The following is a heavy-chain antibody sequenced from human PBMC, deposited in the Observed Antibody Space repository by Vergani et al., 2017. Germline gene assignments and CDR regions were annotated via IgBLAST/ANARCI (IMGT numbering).Heavy chain of an antibody. CDR1: GGSISSGYY. J-gene: IGHJ4*02. V-gene: IGHV4-38-2*02. CDR2: IYHSGST. CDR3: ARATIIHLDY. D-gene: IGHD3-10*01. Sequence: QLQLQESGPGLVKPSETLSLTCTVSGGSISSGYYWGWIRQPPGKGLEWIGSIYHSGSTYYNPSLKSRVTISVDTSKNQFSLKLSSVTAADTAVYYCARATIIHLDYWGQGTLVTVSS.